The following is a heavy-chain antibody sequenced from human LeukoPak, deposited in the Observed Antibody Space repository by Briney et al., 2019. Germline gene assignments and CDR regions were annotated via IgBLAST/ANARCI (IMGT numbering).Heavy chain of an antibody. CDR2: ISAYNGNM. CDR3: ARVPRAARSIAAQK. D-gene: IGHD6-6*01. Sequence: ASVKVSCKTFGYTFAKYGMSWLRQAPGQGLEWMGWISAYNGNMDYAQKLQGRLTMTVDTSTSTAYMELRSLRSDDTAVYYCARVPRAARSIAAQKWGQGTLVTVSP. CDR1: GYTFAKYG. V-gene: IGHV1-18*01. J-gene: IGHJ4*02.